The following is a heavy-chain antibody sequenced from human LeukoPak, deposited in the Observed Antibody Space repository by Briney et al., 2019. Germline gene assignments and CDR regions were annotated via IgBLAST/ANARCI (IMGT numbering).Heavy chain of an antibody. Sequence: GGSLRLSCAVSGFTFSNYAMSWVRQAPGKGLQWVSGISATGGSTYYADSVKGRFTISRDNSKNTLYLQVNSLRAEDTAVYCCAKGGKWDVTPFDYWGQGTLVTVSS. J-gene: IGHJ4*02. CDR2: ISATGGST. CDR3: AKGGKWDVTPFDY. CDR1: GFTFSNYA. D-gene: IGHD1-26*01. V-gene: IGHV3-23*01.